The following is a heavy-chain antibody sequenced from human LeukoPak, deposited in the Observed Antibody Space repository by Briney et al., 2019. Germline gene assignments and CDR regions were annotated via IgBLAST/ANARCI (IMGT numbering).Heavy chain of an antibody. V-gene: IGHV3-74*01. CDR1: GFTLSSYW. Sequence: GGPLLLSCAASGFTLSSYWMHWVRQAPGKGLVWVSRMNSDGSSTTYADSVKGRFTISRDNAKNALYLQMSSLRAEDTAVYHCAREAFNYGDHYFDYWGQGTLVTVSS. D-gene: IGHD4-17*01. J-gene: IGHJ4*02. CDR3: AREAFNYGDHYFDY. CDR2: MNSDGSST.